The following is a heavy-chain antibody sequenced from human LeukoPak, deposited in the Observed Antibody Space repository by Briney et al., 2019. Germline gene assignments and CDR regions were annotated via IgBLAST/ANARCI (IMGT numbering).Heavy chain of an antibody. Sequence: SETLSLTCTVSGGSISSYYWSWIRQPPGKGLEWIGYIYYSGSTNYNPSLKSRVIILIDTSKSHFSLTLSSVTAADTAVYYCTRSDGYGLVGIWGQGTMVTVSS. V-gene: IGHV4-59*12. CDR2: IYYSGST. CDR3: TRSDGYGLVGI. CDR1: GGSISSYY. D-gene: IGHD3-10*01. J-gene: IGHJ3*01.